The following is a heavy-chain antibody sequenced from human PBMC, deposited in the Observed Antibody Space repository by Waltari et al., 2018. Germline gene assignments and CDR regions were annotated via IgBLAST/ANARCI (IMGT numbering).Heavy chain of an antibody. Sequence: QVQLVQSGAEVKKPGASVKVSCKASGYTFTSYDINWVRQATGQGLEWMGWMNPNSGNTGDAQKFQGRVTMTRNTSISTAYMELSSLRSEDTAVYYCARRIAVAAEYYFDYWGQGTLVTVSS. CDR3: ARRIAVAAEYYFDY. D-gene: IGHD6-19*01. V-gene: IGHV1-8*02. CDR1: GYTFTSYD. CDR2: MNPNSGNT. J-gene: IGHJ4*02.